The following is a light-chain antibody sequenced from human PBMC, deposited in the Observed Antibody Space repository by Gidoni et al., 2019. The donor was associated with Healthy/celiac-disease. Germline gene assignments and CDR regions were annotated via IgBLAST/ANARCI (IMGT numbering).Light chain of an antibody. CDR2: EVS. CDR1: SSAIGSYNL. CDR3: CSYAGGSTHV. Sequence: QSALTQPASVSGAPGQAITISCTGTSSAIGSYNLVSWYQQHPGKAPKLMIYEVSKRPSGVSNRFSGSKSGNTASLTISGLQAEDEADYYCCSYAGGSTHVFATGTKVTVL. J-gene: IGLJ1*01. V-gene: IGLV2-23*02.